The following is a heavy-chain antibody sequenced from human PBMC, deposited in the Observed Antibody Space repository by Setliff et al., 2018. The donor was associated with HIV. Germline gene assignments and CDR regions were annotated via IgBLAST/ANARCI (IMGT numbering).Heavy chain of an antibody. V-gene: IGHV1-18*01. CDR1: GYNFTNYG. CDR2: IGTYSGNT. D-gene: IGHD2-2*01. CDR3: ATQRDIVMVPGQGGFDI. J-gene: IGHJ3*02. Sequence: EASVKVSCKASGYNFTNYGIGWVRQAPGQGLEYLGWIGTYSGNTDYAQSVQGRVTMTRDTSTGTVYMDLRSLRSDDTAMYYYATQRDIVMVPGQGGFDIWAQGTMVTVSS.